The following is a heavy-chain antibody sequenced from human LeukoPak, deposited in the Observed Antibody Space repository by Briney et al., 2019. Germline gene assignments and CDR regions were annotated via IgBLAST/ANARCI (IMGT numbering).Heavy chain of an antibody. V-gene: IGHV1-24*01. CDR3: AAARVRGVFDY. CDR2: IDPEDSET. J-gene: IGHJ4*02. D-gene: IGHD3-10*01. CDR1: GYTLTDLW. Sequence: ASVKLSCTASGYTLTDLWMHWVRQAPGKGLEWMGGIDPEDSETIYVQTVQGRVTITEDTATDTAYLELSSLRAEDTAVYYCAAARVRGVFDYWGRGTVTTVT.